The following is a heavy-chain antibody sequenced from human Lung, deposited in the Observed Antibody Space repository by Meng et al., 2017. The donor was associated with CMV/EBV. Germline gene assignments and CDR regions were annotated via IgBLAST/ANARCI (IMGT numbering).Heavy chain of an antibody. J-gene: IGHJ3*01. V-gene: IGHV1-2*02. Sequence: GGSXRLXCAASGFTFSIYWMSWVRQAPGKGLEWLGWINPNTDGTNYAQRFQGRVAMTCDTSITTAYMELSSLTSDDTAIYYCARDRSLSRLGRSDAFDFLGQGXRVTVSS. D-gene: IGHD7-27*01. CDR3: ARDRSLSRLGRSDAFDF. CDR2: INPNTDGT. CDR1: GFTFSIYW.